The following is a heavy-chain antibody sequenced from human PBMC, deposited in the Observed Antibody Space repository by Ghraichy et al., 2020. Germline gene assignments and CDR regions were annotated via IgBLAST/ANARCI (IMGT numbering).Heavy chain of an antibody. Sequence: GGSLRLSCAASGFTFSNAWMAWVRQAPGKGLEWVGRIKSKTDGGTTDYAAPVNGRFTISRDDSKKTLDLQMNSLKAEDTAVYYCMIAPRAYSNTWPPDYWGQGTLVTVSS. D-gene: IGHD6-13*01. CDR2: IKSKTDGGTT. V-gene: IGHV3-15*01. CDR3: MIAPRAYSNTWPPDY. J-gene: IGHJ4*02. CDR1: GFTFSNAW.